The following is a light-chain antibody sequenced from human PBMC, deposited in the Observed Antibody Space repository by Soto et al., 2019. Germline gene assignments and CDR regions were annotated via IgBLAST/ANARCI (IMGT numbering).Light chain of an antibody. CDR3: QHYNNWPTWT. Sequence: EIVMTQSPATLSVSPGERATLSCRASQSVSSNLAWYQQIPGQAPRLLIYGASTRATGIPARFSGSGSGTDLTLTISSLQSEDFAVYYCQHYNNWPTWTFGQGTRLEIK. CDR2: GAS. V-gene: IGKV3-15*01. CDR1: QSVSSN. J-gene: IGKJ5*01.